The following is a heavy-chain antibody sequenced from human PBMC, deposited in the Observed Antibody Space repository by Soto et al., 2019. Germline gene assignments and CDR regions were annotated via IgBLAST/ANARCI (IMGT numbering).Heavy chain of an antibody. CDR1: GGSISSYY. CDR2: IYYSGIT. J-gene: IGHJ5*02. V-gene: IGHV4-59*01. D-gene: IGHD3-10*01. CDR3: ARDRRGYYYGAGSYYSFDP. Sequence: PSETLSLTCTVSGGSISSYYWSWIRQPPGKGLEWIGYIYYSGITNYNPSLKSRVTISVDTSKNQFSLKLSSVTAADTAVYYCARDRRGYYYGAGSYYSFDPWGQGTLVTVSS.